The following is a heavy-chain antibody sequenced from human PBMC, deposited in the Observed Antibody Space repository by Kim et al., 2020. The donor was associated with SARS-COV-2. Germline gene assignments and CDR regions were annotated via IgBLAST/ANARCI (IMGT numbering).Heavy chain of an antibody. CDR3: ARDLIVGATNVDY. CDR1: GFTFSSYW. CDR2: IKQDGSEK. J-gene: IGHJ4*02. Sequence: GGSLRLSCAASGFTFSSYWMSWVRQAPGKGLEWVANIKQDGSEKYYVDSVKGRFTISRDNAKNSLYLQMNSLRAEDTAVYYCARDLIVGATNVDYWGQGTLVTVSS. V-gene: IGHV3-7*01. D-gene: IGHD1-26*01.